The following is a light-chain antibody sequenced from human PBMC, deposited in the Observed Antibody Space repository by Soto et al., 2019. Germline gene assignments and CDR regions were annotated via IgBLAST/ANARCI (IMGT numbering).Light chain of an antibody. Sequence: IVISQAPATRSMSPGERATLSCRPIHRVSSKLAWYQQKPGQAPRLLIYGASTRATGMPARFSGSGSGTEFTLTISSLQSEDFAVYYCQQYNNWPAALTFGGGTKVDIK. CDR1: HRVSSK. J-gene: IGKJ4*01. CDR2: GAS. V-gene: IGKV3-15*01. CDR3: QQYNNWPAALT.